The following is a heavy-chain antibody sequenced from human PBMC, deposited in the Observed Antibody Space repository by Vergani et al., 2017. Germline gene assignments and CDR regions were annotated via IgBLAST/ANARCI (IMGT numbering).Heavy chain of an antibody. CDR1: GGSFSGYY. CDR3: ARESGGSGWSSRFDY. J-gene: IGHJ4*02. Sequence: QVQLQQWGAGLLKPSETLSLTCAVYGGSFSGYYWSWIRQPPGKGLEWIGEINHSGSTNYNPSLKSRVTISVDTSKNQFSLKLSSVTAADTAVYYCARESGGSGWSSRFDYWGQGTLVTVSS. V-gene: IGHV4-34*01. CDR2: INHSGST. D-gene: IGHD6-19*01.